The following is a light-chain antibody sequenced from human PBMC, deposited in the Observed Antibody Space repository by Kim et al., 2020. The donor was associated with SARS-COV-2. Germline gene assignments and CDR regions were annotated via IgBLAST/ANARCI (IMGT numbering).Light chain of an antibody. CDR1: RSDGGGYNY. CDR2: DVS. Sequence: GQSVTISCTGTRSDGGGYNYVPWYQQHPGKVPKLMIYDVSKRPSGVPDRFSGSKSGNTASLTISGLQAEDEADYYCCSYAGSYILLFGGGTKLTVL. V-gene: IGLV2-11*03. J-gene: IGLJ2*01. CDR3: CSYAGSYILL.